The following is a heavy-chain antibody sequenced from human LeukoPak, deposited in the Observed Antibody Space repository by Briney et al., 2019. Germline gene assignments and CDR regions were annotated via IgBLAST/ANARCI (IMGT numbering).Heavy chain of an antibody. V-gene: IGHV3-33*03. Sequence: GRSLRLSCLASGFTFSRYGMHWVRQAPGKGLEWVAIIWYDGSNKYYADSVKGRFTISRDTSKNTLYLQMDSLRAEDTAVYYCASGDTTGYSGDAFNTWGQGTMVTVSS. CDR2: IWYDGSNK. CDR1: GFTFSRYG. D-gene: IGHD3-22*01. J-gene: IGHJ3*02. CDR3: ASGDTTGYSGDAFNT.